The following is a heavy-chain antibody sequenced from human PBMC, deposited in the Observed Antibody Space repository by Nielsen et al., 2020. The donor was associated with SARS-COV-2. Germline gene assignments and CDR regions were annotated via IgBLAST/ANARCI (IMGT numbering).Heavy chain of an antibody. CDR1: GSSISSSSYS. V-gene: IGHV4-39*01. J-gene: IGHJ3*02. CDR2: IYYSGST. CDR3: AGAQSSRITLFGVVGAFDI. Sequence: SETLSLTCTASGSSISSSSYSWGGIRQPRVKRLEWIGGIYYSGSTYYNPSLKSRVTLSVDTSKNQFSLKPSSVTAADTAVYYCAGAQSSRITLFGVVGAFDIWGQGTMVTVSS. D-gene: IGHD3-3*01.